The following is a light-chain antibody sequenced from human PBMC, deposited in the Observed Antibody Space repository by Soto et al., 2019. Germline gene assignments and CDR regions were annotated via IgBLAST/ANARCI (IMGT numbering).Light chain of an antibody. V-gene: IGLV2-14*01. CDR2: DVS. J-gene: IGLJ1*01. CDR3: SSYTSSSTD. CDR1: SSDVGCYNY. Sequence: QSVLTQPASVSGSPGQSITISCTGTSSDVGCYNYVSWYQQHPGKAPKLMIYDVSNRPSGVSNRFSGSKSGNTASLTISGLQAEDEADYYCSSYTSSSTDFGTGTKVTVL.